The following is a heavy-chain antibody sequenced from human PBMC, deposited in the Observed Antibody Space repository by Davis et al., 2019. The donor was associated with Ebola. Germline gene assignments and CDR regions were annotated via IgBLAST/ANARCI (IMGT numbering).Heavy chain of an antibody. CDR3: ARGLLGYCTNGVCYENYYYMDV. D-gene: IGHD2-8*01. Sequence: PGGSLRLSCAVYGGSFSGYYWSWIRQPPGKGLEWIGEINHSGSTNYNPSLKSRVTISVDTSKNQFSLKLSSVTAADTAVYYCARGLLGYCTNGVCYENYYYMDVWGKGTTVTVSS. CDR1: GGSFSGYY. J-gene: IGHJ6*03. V-gene: IGHV4-34*01. CDR2: INHSGST.